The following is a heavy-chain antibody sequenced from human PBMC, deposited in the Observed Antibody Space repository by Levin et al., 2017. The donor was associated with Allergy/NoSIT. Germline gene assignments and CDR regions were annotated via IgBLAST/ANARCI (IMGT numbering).Heavy chain of an antibody. CDR1: GYTFTSYG. Sequence: GASVKVSCKASGYTFTSYGITWVRQAPGQGLEWMGWISAYNGNTNYAQKLQGRVTMTTDTSTSTAYMELRGLRSDDTAVYYCARDRGWIQLWFFDYWGQGTLVTVSS. CDR3: ARDRGWIQLWFFDY. CDR2: ISAYNGNT. D-gene: IGHD5-18*01. J-gene: IGHJ4*02. V-gene: IGHV1-18*01.